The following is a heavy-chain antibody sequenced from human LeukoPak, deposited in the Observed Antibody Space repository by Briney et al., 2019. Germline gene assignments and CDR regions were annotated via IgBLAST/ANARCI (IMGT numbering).Heavy chain of an antibody. CDR3: ARDAAVLDAFDI. V-gene: IGHV3-30*03. CDR2: ISYDGSNE. CDR1: GFIFSSYG. J-gene: IGHJ3*02. Sequence: PGRSLRLSCAASGFIFSSYGIHWVRQAPGKGLEWVAVISYDGSNEYYPDSVKGRFTISRDNSKNTLFLQMNSLRGEDTAVYYCARDAAVLDAFDIWGQGTMVTVSS. D-gene: IGHD6-13*01.